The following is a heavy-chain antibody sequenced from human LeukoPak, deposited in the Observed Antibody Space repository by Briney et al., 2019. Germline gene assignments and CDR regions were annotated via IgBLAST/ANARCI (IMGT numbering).Heavy chain of an antibody. J-gene: IGHJ4*02. CDR3: ATLRGGYFDY. V-gene: IGHV5-51*01. Sequence: GASLMISCKGSGYTFNSYWIGLVRQMPGKGLEWMGIIYPGDSDTRYSPSFQGQVTISADKSSNPASLQLSTLKASDTAMYYCATLRGGYFDYWGQGTLVTVSS. CDR2: IYPGDSDT. D-gene: IGHD1-26*01. CDR1: GYTFNSYW.